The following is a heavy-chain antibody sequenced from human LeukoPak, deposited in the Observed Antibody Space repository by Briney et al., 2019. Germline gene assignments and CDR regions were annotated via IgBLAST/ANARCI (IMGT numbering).Heavy chain of an antibody. J-gene: IGHJ4*02. Sequence: SETLSLTCTVSGGSIGSYYWSWIRQPPGKGLEWIGYIYYSGSTNYNPSLKSRVTISVDTSKNQFSLKLSSVTAADTAVYYCATLGAAGASDYWGQGTLVTVSS. V-gene: IGHV4-59*01. D-gene: IGHD3-10*01. CDR3: ATLGAAGASDY. CDR1: GGSIGSYY. CDR2: IYYSGST.